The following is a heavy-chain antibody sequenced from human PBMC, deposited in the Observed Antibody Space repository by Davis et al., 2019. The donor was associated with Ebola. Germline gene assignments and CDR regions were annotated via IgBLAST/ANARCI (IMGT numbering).Heavy chain of an antibody. J-gene: IGHJ3*02. V-gene: IGHV1-18*01. D-gene: IGHD1-26*01. CDR3: ARTSIVGTTTTASDI. CDR2: ISAYNGNT. Sequence: ASVKVSCKASGYTFRNSAISWVRQAPGQGLEWMGWISAYNGNTNYAQILQGRVTMTTDTPTGTAYMELRSLRSDDTAVYFCARTSIVGTTTTASDIWGQGTKVTVSS. CDR1: GYTFRNSA.